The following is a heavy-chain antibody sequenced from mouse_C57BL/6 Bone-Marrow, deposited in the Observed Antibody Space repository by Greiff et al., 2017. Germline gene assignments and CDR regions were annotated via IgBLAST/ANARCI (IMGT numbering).Heavy chain of an antibody. D-gene: IGHD1-1*01. V-gene: IGHV1-81*01. CDR2: IYPRSGNT. CDR1: GYTFTSYG. Sequence: QVQLQQSGAELARPGASVKLSCKASGYTFTSYGISWVKQRTGQGLEWIGEIYPRSGNTYYNEQLKGKATLTADKSSSTAYMELRSLTSEDSAVYFCARLWDITTLVAPYYFDYWGQGTTLTVSS. CDR3: ARLWDITTLVAPYYFDY. J-gene: IGHJ2*01.